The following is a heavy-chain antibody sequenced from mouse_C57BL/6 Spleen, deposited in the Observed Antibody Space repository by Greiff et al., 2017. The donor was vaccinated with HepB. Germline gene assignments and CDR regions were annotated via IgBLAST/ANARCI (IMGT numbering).Heavy chain of an antibody. CDR2: IYPRSGNT. D-gene: IGHD2-5*01. Sequence: QVQLQQSGAELARPGASVKLSCKASGYTFTSYGISWVKQRTGQGLEWIGEIYPRSGNTYYNEKFKGKATLTADKSSSTAYMELRSLTSEDSAVYFCARSSYYSNQAWFAYWGQGTLVTVSA. CDR1: GYTFTSYG. J-gene: IGHJ3*01. V-gene: IGHV1-81*01. CDR3: ARSSYYSNQAWFAY.